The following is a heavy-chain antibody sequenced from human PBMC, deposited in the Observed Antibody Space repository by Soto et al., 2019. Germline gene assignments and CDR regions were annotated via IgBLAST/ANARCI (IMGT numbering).Heavy chain of an antibody. CDR3: ARDSWVRYYGSGSYTHYYGMDV. J-gene: IGHJ6*02. Sequence: ASVKVSCKASGYTFTGYYMHWVRQAPGQGLEWMGWINPNSGGTNYAQKFQGRVTMTRDTSISTAYMELSRLRSDDTAVYYCARDSWVRYYGSGSYTHYYGMDVWG. D-gene: IGHD3-10*01. V-gene: IGHV1-2*02. CDR1: GYTFTGYY. CDR2: INPNSGGT.